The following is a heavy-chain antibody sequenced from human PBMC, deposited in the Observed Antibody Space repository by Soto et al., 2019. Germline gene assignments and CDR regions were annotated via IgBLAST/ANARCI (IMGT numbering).Heavy chain of an antibody. V-gene: IGHV3-64D*08. CDR3: VREVSLEWELLITDAFDI. CDR2: ISSNGGST. CDR1: GFTFSSYA. Sequence: GGSLRLSCSASGFTFSSYAMHWVRQAPGKGLEYVSAISSNGGSTYYADSVKGRFTISRDNSKNTLYLQMSSLRAEDTAVYYCVREVSLEWELLITDAFDIWGQGTMVTVSS. J-gene: IGHJ3*02. D-gene: IGHD1-26*01.